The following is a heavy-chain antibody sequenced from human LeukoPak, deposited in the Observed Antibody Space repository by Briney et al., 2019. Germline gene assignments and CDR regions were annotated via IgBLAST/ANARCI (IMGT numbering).Heavy chain of an antibody. CDR3: ARLAAITSWFDP. J-gene: IGHJ5*02. V-gene: IGHV5-51*01. CDR1: GYSFSNSW. D-gene: IGHD5-12*01. CDR2: IYPGDSDT. Sequence: GASLKISCKGSGYSFSNSWIGWVRQLPGKGLEWMGIIYPGDSDTRYSPSFQGQVTVSADKSISTAYLQWGSLKASDTAMYYCARLAAITSWFDPWGQGTLVTVSS.